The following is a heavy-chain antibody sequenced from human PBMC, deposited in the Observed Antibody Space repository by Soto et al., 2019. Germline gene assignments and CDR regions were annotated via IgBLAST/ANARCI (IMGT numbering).Heavy chain of an antibody. V-gene: IGHV4-4*02. CDR1: GASISSDNR. D-gene: IGHD2-15*01. J-gene: IGHJ6*02. CDR2: ISQSGTT. Sequence: PSETLSLTCAVSGASISSDNRWTWVRQPPGEGLEWIGEISQSGTTKYNPSLASRVTISVDKSKNQFSLRLTSMTAADPAVYYCAKKVPAALRLYYFFGLDVWGQGTTVTVSS. CDR3: AKKVPAALRLYYFFGLDV.